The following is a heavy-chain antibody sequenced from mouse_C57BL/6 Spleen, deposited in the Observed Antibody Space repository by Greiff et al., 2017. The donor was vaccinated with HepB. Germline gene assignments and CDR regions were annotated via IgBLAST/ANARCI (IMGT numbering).Heavy chain of an antibody. CDR1: GYTFTDYN. CDR3: ARRSNYYGSSYGYFDV. CDR2: INPNNGGT. J-gene: IGHJ1*03. Sequence: VQLQQSGPELVKPGASVKIPCKASGYTFTDYNMDWVKQSHGKSLEWIGDINPNNGGTIYNQKFKGKATLTVDKSSSTAYMELRSLTSEDTAVYYCARRSNYYGSSYGYFDVWGTGTTVTVSS. D-gene: IGHD1-1*01. V-gene: IGHV1-18*01.